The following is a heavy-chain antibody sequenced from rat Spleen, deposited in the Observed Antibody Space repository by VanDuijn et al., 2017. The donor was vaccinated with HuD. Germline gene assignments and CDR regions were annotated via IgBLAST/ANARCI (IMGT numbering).Heavy chain of an antibody. CDR1: EFTFSNYG. CDR2: ISYDGSST. V-gene: IGHV5-29*01. CDR3: TRGTYFRH. D-gene: IGHD4-6*01. Sequence: EVHLVESGGGQVQPGRSLKLSCAASEFTFSNYGMAWVRQAPTKGLEWVATISYDGSSTYYRDSAKGRFTISRDIAKSTLYLQMNNLRSEDTATYYCTRGTYFRHWGQGVMVTVSS. J-gene: IGHJ2*01.